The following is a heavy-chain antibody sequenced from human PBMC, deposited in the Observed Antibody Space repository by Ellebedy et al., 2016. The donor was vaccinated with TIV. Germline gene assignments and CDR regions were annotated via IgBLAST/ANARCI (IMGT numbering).Heavy chain of an antibody. CDR1: GFTFSSYG. J-gene: IGHJ6*02. Sequence: GESLKISXAASGFTFSSYGMNWVRQAPGKGLEWVANIKQDGSEKYYVDSVKGRFTISRDNAKNSLYLQMNSLRAEDTAVYYCARDKGYGSGSYFSPYYYYGMDVWGQGTTVTVSS. V-gene: IGHV3-7*01. D-gene: IGHD3-10*01. CDR3: ARDKGYGSGSYFSPYYYYGMDV. CDR2: IKQDGSEK.